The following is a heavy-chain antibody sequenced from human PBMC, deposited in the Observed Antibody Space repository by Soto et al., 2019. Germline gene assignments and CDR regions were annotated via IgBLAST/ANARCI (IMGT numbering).Heavy chain of an antibody. V-gene: IGHV4-59*11. CDR2: IYYSGST. J-gene: IGHJ4*01. CDR1: GGLTSTHY. CDR3: ASTDSYSQY. Sequence: SETRCVPWTGSGGLTSTHYWSWIRPPPGKGLEWIGYIYYSGSTNYNPSLQSRGTISVDTTKNHFSLNLTSLTAADMSIYYSASTDSYSQYWDDAIPVSV.